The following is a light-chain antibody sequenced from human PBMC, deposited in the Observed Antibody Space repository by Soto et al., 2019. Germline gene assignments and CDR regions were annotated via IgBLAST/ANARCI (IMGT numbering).Light chain of an antibody. CDR2: DAT. CDR1: QSVISNY. V-gene: IGKV3D-20*01. J-gene: IGKJ5*01. CDR3: QQYGSSPKG. Sequence: EIVLTQSPATLSLSPGERATLSCGASQSVISNYLAWYQQRPGLAPRLLVYDATNRATGIPDRFSGSGSRTDFTLTISRLEPEDSAVYYCQQYGSSPKGFGQGTRLEIK.